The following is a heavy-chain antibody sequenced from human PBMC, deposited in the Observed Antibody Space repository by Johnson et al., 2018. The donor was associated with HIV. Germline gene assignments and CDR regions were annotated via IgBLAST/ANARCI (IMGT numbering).Heavy chain of an antibody. CDR1: GFTFSSYG. CDR2: IWHDGSTK. CDR3: ARLPSGYSRDDLDI. J-gene: IGHJ3*02. D-gene: IGHD5-18*01. V-gene: IGHV3-30*19. Sequence: VQLVESGGGVVQPGGSLRLSCAASGFTFSSYGMHWVRQAPGKGLEAVAVIWHDGSTKYYADSVTGRVTISRDNSKNTVYRQINSLRPEDTAVYYGARLPSGYSRDDLDIWGQGTMVTVSS.